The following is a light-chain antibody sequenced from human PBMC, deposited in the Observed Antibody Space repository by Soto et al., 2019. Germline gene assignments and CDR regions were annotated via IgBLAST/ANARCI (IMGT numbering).Light chain of an antibody. V-gene: IGKV3D-15*01. CDR3: QTYNSWHLT. Sequence: TQSPATVSLSPGERATVSRRASQSVGSDLAWYQQKPGQAPRLVIYDILTRATGVPNRISGSGSGTEFTLNLSTVQSEELAVYYCQTYNSWHLTLGGGHKGAI. CDR1: QSVGSD. CDR2: DIL. J-gene: IGKJ4*01.